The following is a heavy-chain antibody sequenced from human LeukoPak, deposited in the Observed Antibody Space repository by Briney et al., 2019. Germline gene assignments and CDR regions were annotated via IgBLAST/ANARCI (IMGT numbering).Heavy chain of an antibody. Sequence: ASVKVSCKASGYSFTICGISWVRQAPGQALEWMGWISGYNGNTNYAQKLQGRVTMTTDTSTSTAYMELRSLRSDDTAVYYCARDFHSSGYYHYFHYWGQGTLVTVSS. D-gene: IGHD3-22*01. CDR1: GYSFTICG. V-gene: IGHV1-18*04. J-gene: IGHJ4*02. CDR3: ARDFHSSGYYHYFHY. CDR2: ISGYNGNT.